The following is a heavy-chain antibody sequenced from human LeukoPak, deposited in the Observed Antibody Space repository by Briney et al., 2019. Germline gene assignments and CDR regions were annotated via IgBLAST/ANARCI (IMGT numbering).Heavy chain of an antibody. CDR2: IYYSGST. V-gene: IGHV4-59*01. CDR3: ASSGSSWNDY. D-gene: IGHD6-13*01. CDR1: GGSISSYY. J-gene: IGHJ4*02. Sequence: PSETLSLTCTDSGGSISSYYWSWLRQPPGTALEWIGYIYYSGSTNYNPSLTSRVTISVDTSKNQFSLKLSSVTAADTAVYYCASSGSSWNDYWGQGTLVTVSS.